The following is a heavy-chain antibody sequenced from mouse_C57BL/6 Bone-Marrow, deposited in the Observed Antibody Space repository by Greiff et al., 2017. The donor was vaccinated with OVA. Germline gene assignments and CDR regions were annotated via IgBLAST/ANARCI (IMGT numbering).Heavy chain of an antibody. D-gene: IGHD1-3*01. CDR1: GFNIKDDY. CDR3: RGLTLDY. V-gene: IGHV14-4*01. Sequence: EVQLQESGAELVRPGASVKLSCTASGFNIKDDYMHWVKQRPEQGLAWIGWIDPENGDTEYASKFQGKATITADTSSNTAYLQRSSLTSEDTAVYYCRGLTLDYWGQGTTLTVSS. J-gene: IGHJ2*01. CDR2: IDPENGDT.